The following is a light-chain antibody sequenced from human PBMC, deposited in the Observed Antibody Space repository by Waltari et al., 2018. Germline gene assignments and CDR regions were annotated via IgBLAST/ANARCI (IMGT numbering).Light chain of an antibody. CDR3: QQYNSSPWT. CDR2: RAS. J-gene: IGKJ1*01. Sequence: CLASQNIRTWLDWFHELPGKSPKLLIYRASSLESGVPSRFSGGGSGTEFTLTISSLQPDDFAIYYCQQYNSSPWTFGQGTKVEI. V-gene: IGKV1-5*03. CDR1: QNIRTW.